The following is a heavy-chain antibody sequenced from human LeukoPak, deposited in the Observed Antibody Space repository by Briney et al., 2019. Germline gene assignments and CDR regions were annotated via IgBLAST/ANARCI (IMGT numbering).Heavy chain of an antibody. V-gene: IGHV5-51*01. D-gene: IGHD3-22*01. J-gene: IGHJ4*02. CDR1: GYSFTSYW. CDR3: ARGGGVYYYDSSGYYYFDY. Sequence: GESLKISCKGSGYSFTSYWIGWVRQMPGKGLEWMGIIYPGDSDTRYSPSFQGQVTISAGKSISTAYLQWSSLKASDTAMYYCARGGGVYYYDSSGYYYFDYWGQGTLVTVSS. CDR2: IYPGDSDT.